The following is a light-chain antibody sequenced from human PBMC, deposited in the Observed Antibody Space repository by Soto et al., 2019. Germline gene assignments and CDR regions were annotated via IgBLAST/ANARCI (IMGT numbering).Light chain of an antibody. CDR1: QGIAKS. V-gene: IGKV1-27*01. J-gene: IGKJ1*01. Sequence: DIQMTQSPSSLSASVGDRVTITCRASQGIAKSLDWYQQKPGKAPKLLIYSASTLQSGVPSRFSGSGSGTDFTLTISSLQPEDVATYYCQKYNSAPWTFGQGTKLDI. CDR2: SAS. CDR3: QKYNSAPWT.